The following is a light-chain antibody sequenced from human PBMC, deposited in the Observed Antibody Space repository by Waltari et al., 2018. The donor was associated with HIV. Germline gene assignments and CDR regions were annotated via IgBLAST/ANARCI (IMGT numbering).Light chain of an antibody. CDR1: QSVLYSSNNKNY. CDR2: WAS. CDR3: QQYYTTPYT. V-gene: IGKV4-1*01. Sequence: DIAMTQSPDSLTVSLGERATINCKSSQSVLYSSNNKNYLLWYQQKAGQPPKLLIYWASARESGVPDRFSGSGSGTNFTLTINSLQAEDVAVYYCQQYYTTPYTFGQGTKLEIK. J-gene: IGKJ2*01.